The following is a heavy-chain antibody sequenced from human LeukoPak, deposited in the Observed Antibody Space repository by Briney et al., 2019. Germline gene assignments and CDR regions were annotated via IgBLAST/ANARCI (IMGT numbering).Heavy chain of an antibody. J-gene: IGHJ6*02. Sequence: GGSLRLSCAASGFTFSAFWMHWVRQAPGKGLVWVSRINSDGSRTTYADSVKGRFTISRDNAKNTLYLQMNSLRAEDTAVYYCARESLEHYDILTGYYTRGYYGMDVWGQGTTVTVSS. CDR1: GFTFSAFW. CDR2: INSDGSRT. CDR3: ARESLEHYDILTGYYTRGYYGMDV. V-gene: IGHV3-74*01. D-gene: IGHD3-9*01.